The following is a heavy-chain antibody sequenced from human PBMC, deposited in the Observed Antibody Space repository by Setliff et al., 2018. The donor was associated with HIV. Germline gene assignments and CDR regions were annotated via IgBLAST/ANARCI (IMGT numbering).Heavy chain of an antibody. D-gene: IGHD3-22*01. CDR2: IYYSGST. J-gene: IGHJ2*01. Sequence: PSETLSLTCTVSGGSITTYFWTWIRQPPGKGLEWIGYIYYSGSTNYNPSLKSRLRMSIDTSKNQFYVNLFSVTAADTAIYYCARVFYDSGGFFTTAGPLYLDLWGRGTLVTVSS. CDR1: GGSITTYF. CDR3: ARVFYDSGGFFTTAGPLYLDL. V-gene: IGHV4-59*01.